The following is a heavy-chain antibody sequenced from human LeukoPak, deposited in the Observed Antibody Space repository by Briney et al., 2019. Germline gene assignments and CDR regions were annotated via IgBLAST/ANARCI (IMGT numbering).Heavy chain of an antibody. J-gene: IGHJ4*02. V-gene: IGHV1-2*02. CDR1: GYTFTDYY. CDR2: INPNSGDT. D-gene: IGHD3-16*02. CDR3: ARDLGIPIGGHSNSRIDY. Sequence: ASVKVSCKASGYTFTDYYMHWVRQAPGQGLEWMGWINPNSGDTNYARNFQGRVTMTRDTSISTAYMELGRLRSDDTAIYYCARDLGIPIGGHSNSRIDYWGQGTLVTVSS.